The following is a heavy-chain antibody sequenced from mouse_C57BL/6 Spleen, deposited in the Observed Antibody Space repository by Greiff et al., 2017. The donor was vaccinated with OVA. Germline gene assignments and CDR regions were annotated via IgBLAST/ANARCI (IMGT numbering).Heavy chain of an antibody. V-gene: IGHV1-52*01. Sequence: QVQLQQPGAELVRPGSSVKLSCKASGYTFTSYWMHWVKQRPIQGLEWIGNIDPSDSETHYNQQFKDKATLTVDKSSSTAYMQLSSLTSEDSAVYYCARERDYYGSTWFAYWGQGTLVTVSA. CDR2: IDPSDSET. J-gene: IGHJ3*01. CDR1: GYTFTSYW. CDR3: ARERDYYGSTWFAY. D-gene: IGHD1-1*01.